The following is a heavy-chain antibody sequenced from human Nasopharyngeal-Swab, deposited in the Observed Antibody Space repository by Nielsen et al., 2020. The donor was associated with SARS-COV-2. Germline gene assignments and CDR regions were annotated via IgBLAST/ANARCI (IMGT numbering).Heavy chain of an antibody. CDR1: GFTFSSYW. Sequence: GGPLRLSCAASGFTFSSYWMRWVRQAPGKGMEWVGNIKQDGSETYYVDSVKGRFTISRDNAKNSLYLQKNSLRAEDTAVYYCASEHVRYFEPMGAFDIWGQGTMVTVSS. CDR3: ASEHVRYFEPMGAFDI. D-gene: IGHD3-9*01. CDR2: IKQDGSET. J-gene: IGHJ3*02. V-gene: IGHV3-7*01.